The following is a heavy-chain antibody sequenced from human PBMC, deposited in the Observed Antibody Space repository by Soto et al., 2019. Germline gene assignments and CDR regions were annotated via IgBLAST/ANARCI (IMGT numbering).Heavy chain of an antibody. CDR1: GFTFSSYG. V-gene: IGHV3-33*01. D-gene: IGHD6-6*01. J-gene: IGHJ6*02. CDR2: IWYDGSNK. Sequence: GGSLRLSCAASGFTFSSYGMHWVRQAPCKGLEWVAVIWYDGSNKYYADSVKGRFTISRDNSKNTLYLQMNSLRAEDTAVYYCARDTYSSSGTYYYYGMDVWGQGTTVTVS. CDR3: ARDTYSSSGTYYYYGMDV.